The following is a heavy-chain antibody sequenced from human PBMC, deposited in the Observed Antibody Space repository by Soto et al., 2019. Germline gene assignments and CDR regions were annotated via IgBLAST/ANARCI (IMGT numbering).Heavy chain of an antibody. CDR1: GFTFSGYT. CDR2: ISGTSTYI. J-gene: IGHJ4*02. Sequence: GGSLRLSCAASGFTFSGYTMNWVRQAPGKGLEWVSSISGTSTYIFYADSVKGRFTISRDNTNNSLYLQMNSLRTDDTALYYCASALTMGWSPQGYWGQGTPVTVSS. CDR3: ASALTMGWSPQGY. V-gene: IGHV3-21*06. D-gene: IGHD3-10*01.